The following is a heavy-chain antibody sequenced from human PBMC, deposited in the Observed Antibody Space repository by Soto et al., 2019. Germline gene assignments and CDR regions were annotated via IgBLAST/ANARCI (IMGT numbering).Heavy chain of an antibody. Sequence: SETLSLTCTVSGVSISSGGYFWTWIRQHPGKGLEWIGYIYYSGRAYSKPSLKSRLTISVDTSRNQFFLKLTSVTAADTAVYYCARGGPPDCWGQGTLVTVSS. V-gene: IGHV4-31*03. CDR1: GVSISSGGYF. CDR3: ARGGPPDC. CDR2: IYYSGRA. J-gene: IGHJ4*02.